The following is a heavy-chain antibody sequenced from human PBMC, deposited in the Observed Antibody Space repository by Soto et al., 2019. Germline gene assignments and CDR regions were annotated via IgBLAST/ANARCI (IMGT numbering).Heavy chain of an antibody. V-gene: IGHV3-33*01. J-gene: IGHJ4*02. D-gene: IGHD6-19*01. CDR2: IWYDGSNK. CDR3: ARDNRRAVAADY. CDR1: GFTFSSYG. Sequence: QVQLVESGGGVVQPGRSLRLSCAASGFTFSSYGMHWVRQAPGKGLEWVAVIWYDGSNKYYADSVKGRFTISRDNSKNTLYLQMNSLRAEDTAVYYCARDNRRAVAADYWGQGTLFTVSS.